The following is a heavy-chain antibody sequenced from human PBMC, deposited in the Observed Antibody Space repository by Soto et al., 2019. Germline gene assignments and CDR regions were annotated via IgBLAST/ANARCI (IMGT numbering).Heavy chain of an antibody. J-gene: IGHJ4*02. V-gene: IGHV3-23*01. D-gene: IGHD3-22*01. CDR1: GITISNYP. CDR2: ISGSGDRT. Sequence: EVQLLESGGGLVQPGGSLRLSCAASGITISNYPMSWVRQAPGKGLDWVSGISGSGDRTYYADSAKGRSTISKDISKNSLSLQLDSLRVEDTAVYFCVKDDGGYPSTAPHWGQGTLVTVSS. CDR3: VKDDGGYPSTAPH.